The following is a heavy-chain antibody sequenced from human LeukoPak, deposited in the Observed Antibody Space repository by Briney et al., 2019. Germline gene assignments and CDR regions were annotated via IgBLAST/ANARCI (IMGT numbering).Heavy chain of an antibody. J-gene: IGHJ4*02. CDR3: AKDPSSIVVVPAATDY. D-gene: IGHD2-2*01. V-gene: IGHV1-46*01. CDR1: GYTSITYY. Sequence: ASVKVSCKASGYTSITYYMHWVRQAPGQGLEWMGVIDPSGGTTSYAQKFQARVTMTRDTSTSTVYMELSSLRAEDTAVYYCAKDPSSIVVVPAATDYWGQGTLVTVSS. CDR2: IDPSGGTT.